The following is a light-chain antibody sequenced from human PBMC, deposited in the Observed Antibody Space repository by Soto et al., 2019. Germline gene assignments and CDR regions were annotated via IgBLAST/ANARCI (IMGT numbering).Light chain of an antibody. CDR2: GAS. Sequence: EIVMTQSPATLSVSPGERATLSCRASQSVSSNLAWYQQKPGQAPRLLIYGASTRATGIPARFSGSGSGTEFSLTISSLRYEDSAVYYCQQYNKWPFTFGPGTKVDIK. CDR1: QSVSSN. V-gene: IGKV3-15*01. J-gene: IGKJ3*01. CDR3: QQYNKWPFT.